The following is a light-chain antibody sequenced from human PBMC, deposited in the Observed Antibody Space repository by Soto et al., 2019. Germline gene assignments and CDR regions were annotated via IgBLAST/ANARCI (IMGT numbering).Light chain of an antibody. CDR1: SSNIGSNY. CDR2: NNN. V-gene: IGLV1-47*02. J-gene: IGLJ1*01. CDR3: SSWDGSLSGYV. Sequence: QSVLAQPPSASLTPGQGVTMSCSGSSSNIGSNYVYWYQQLPGTAPKLLIYNNNQRPSGVPDRFSASKSGTSASLAIRGLRSDDEADYYCSSWDGSLSGYVFGAGTKVTVL.